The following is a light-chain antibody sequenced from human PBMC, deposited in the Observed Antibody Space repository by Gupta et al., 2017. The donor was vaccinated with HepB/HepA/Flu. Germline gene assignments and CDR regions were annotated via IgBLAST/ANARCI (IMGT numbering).Light chain of an antibody. Sequence: EIVLTQSPGTLSLSPGERSTLSCRASQSVSSSYLAWYQQKPGQAPRLLIYGASSRATGIPDRFSGSGSGTDFTLTISRLEPEDFAVYYCQQDSSSLFTFGHGTKVDIK. J-gene: IGKJ3*01. CDR3: QQDSSSLFT. CDR2: GAS. CDR1: QSVSSSY. V-gene: IGKV3-20*01.